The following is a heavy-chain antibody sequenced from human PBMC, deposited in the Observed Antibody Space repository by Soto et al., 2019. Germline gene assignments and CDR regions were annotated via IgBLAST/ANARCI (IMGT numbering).Heavy chain of an antibody. J-gene: IGHJ1*01. CDR1: GFTFSNAW. D-gene: IGHD3-3*01. Sequence: GSLRLSCAASGFTFSNAWMNWVRQAPGKGLEWVGRIKSKTDGGTTDYAAPVKGRFTISRDDSKNTLYLQMNSLKTEDTAVYYCTTDVRQRYYDFWSGYSDQQHWGQGTLVTVSS. CDR2: IKSKTDGGTT. V-gene: IGHV3-15*07. CDR3: TTDVRQRYYDFWSGYSDQQH.